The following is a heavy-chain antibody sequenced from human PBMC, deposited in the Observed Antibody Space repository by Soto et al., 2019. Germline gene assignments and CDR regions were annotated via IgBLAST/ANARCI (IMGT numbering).Heavy chain of an antibody. D-gene: IGHD3-3*01. CDR3: AKDQGGSDFWSGTADY. Sequence: QVQLVESGGGVVQPGRSLRLSCAASGFTFSSYGMHWVRQAPGKGLEWVAVISYDGSNKYYADSVKGRFTISRDNSKNSLYLQRNSLRAEDTSVYYCAKDQGGSDFWSGTADYWGQGTLVTVSS. J-gene: IGHJ4*02. CDR2: ISYDGSNK. CDR1: GFTFSSYG. V-gene: IGHV3-30*18.